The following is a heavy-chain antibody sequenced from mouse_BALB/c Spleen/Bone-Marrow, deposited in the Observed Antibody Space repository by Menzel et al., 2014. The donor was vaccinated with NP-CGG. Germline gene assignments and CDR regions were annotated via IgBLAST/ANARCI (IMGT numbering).Heavy chain of an antibody. Sequence: QVQLQQPGAELVKPGASVKLSCKASGYTFTSYYMYWVKQRPGQGLEWIGEINPSNGGTDFNEKFKSKATLTVDKSSSTAYMQLSSLTSEDSAVYYCTREGDSPFAYWGQGTLVTVSA. CDR2: INPSNGGT. CDR3: TREGDSPFAY. CDR1: GYTFTSYY. J-gene: IGHJ3*01. D-gene: IGHD2-13*01. V-gene: IGHV1S81*02.